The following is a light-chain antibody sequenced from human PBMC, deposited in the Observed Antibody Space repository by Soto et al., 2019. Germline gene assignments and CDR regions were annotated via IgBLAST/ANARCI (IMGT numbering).Light chain of an antibody. CDR1: QSISVW. V-gene: IGKV1-5*03. J-gene: IGKJ1*01. CDR3: QKYNSYSPT. CDR2: KAS. Sequence: DSQMPPSPSTISASVVYIANISFRASQSISVWLAWYQQKAGKAPNLLIYKASRLESGVPSRFSGSGSETGFTLTISGLQPGDSATYYCQKYNSYSPTFGQGHTVDIK.